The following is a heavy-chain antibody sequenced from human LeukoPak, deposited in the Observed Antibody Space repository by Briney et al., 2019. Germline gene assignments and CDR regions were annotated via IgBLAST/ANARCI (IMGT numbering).Heavy chain of an antibody. CDR1: GFSFGSYA. CDR3: AIVGTDY. Sequence: QSGGSLRLSCAASGFSFGSYAMHWVRQAPGKGLEWVAVISNDGNIQYYVDSVKGRFTISRDNSKNTLYLQMNSLRAEDTAVYYCAIVGTDYWGQGTLVTVSS. CDR2: ISNDGNIQ. J-gene: IGHJ4*02. V-gene: IGHV3-30*14. D-gene: IGHD1-1*01.